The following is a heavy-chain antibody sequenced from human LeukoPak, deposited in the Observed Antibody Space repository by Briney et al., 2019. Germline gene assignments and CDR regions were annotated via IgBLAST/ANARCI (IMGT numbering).Heavy chain of an antibody. CDR2: INTSSGGT. V-gene: IGHV1-2*02. CDR3: ARATKEIITNDY. CDR1: GYTFTAYY. D-gene: IGHD3-10*01. Sequence: GASVKVSCKASGYTFTAYYMHWMRQALGQGFEWMGWINTSSGGTNYAEKFQGRVTMTRDTSISTAYMELSRLRSDDTAVYYCARATKEIITNDYWGQGTLVTVSS. J-gene: IGHJ4*02.